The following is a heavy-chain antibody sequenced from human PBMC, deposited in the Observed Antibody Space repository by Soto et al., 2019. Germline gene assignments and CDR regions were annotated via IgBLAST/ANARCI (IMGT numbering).Heavy chain of an antibody. CDR3: ARLPFQSIALAVDDY. CDR2: IYYSGST. Sequence: SETLSLTCTVSGGSISSSSYYWGWIRQPPGKGLEWIGSIYYSGSTYYNPSPKSRVTISVDTSKNQFSLKLSSVTAADTAVYYCARLPFQSIALAVDDYWGQGTPVIVSS. V-gene: IGHV4-39*01. J-gene: IGHJ4*02. D-gene: IGHD6-19*01. CDR1: GGSISSSSYY.